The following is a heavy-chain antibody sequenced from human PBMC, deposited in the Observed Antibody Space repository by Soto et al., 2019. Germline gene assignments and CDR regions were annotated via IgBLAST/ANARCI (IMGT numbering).Heavy chain of an antibody. CDR3: ATSDGYCSGGSCPTLPFDI. Sequence: QLQESGPGLVKPSETLSLTCTVSGGSISSSSYYWGWIRQPPGKGLEWIGSIYYSGSTYYNPSLKSRVTISVDTSKNQFSLKLSSVTAADTAVYYCATSDGYCSGGSCPTLPFDIWGQGTMVTVSS. J-gene: IGHJ3*02. V-gene: IGHV4-39*01. D-gene: IGHD2-15*01. CDR2: IYYSGST. CDR1: GGSISSSSYY.